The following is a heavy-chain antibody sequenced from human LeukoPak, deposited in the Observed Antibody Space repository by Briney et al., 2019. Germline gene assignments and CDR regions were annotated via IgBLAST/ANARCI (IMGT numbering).Heavy chain of an antibody. CDR1: GGSFSGYY. J-gene: IGHJ4*02. D-gene: IGHD5-12*01. Sequence: SETLSLTCAVYGGSFSGYYWSWIRQPPGKGLEWIGEINHSGSTNYDPSLKSRVTISVDTSKNQFSLKLSSVTAADTAVYYCARGLHYSGYPGWGQGTLVTVSS. CDR2: INHSGST. CDR3: ARGLHYSGYPG. V-gene: IGHV4-34*01.